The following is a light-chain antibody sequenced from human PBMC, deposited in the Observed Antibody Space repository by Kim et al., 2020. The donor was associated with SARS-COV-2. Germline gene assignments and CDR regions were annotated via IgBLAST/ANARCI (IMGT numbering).Light chain of an antibody. J-gene: IGLJ3*02. CDR3: SAWDSSSSAGV. Sequence: QAGLTQPPSVSKGLRQTATLTCTGNSNNVGNQGVAWLQQHQGHPPKLLSFRNNNRPSGISERLSASGSGNTASLTITGLQPEDEADYYCSAWDSSSSAGVFGGGTQLTVL. CDR2: RNN. CDR1: SNNVGNQG. V-gene: IGLV10-54*01.